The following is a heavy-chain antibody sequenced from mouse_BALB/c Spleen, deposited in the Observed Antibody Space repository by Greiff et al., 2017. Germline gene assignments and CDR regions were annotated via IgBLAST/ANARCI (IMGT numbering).Heavy chain of an antibody. Sequence: EVKLMESGGGLVQPGGSLKLSCAASGFTFSSYGMSWVRQTPDKRLELVATINSNGGSTYYPDSVKGRFTISRDNAKNTLYLQMSSLKSEDTAMYYCAAGDYAMDYWGQGTSVTVSS. CDR3: AAGDYAMDY. V-gene: IGHV5-6-3*01. J-gene: IGHJ4*01. D-gene: IGHD4-1*01. CDR1: GFTFSSYG. CDR2: INSNGGST.